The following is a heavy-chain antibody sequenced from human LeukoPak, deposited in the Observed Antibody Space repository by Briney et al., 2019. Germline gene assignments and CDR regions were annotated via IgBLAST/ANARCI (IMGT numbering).Heavy chain of an antibody. J-gene: IGHJ4*02. CDR3: ARVLGGYSYGTSSGIDY. D-gene: IGHD5-18*01. V-gene: IGHV3-53*04. CDR2: IYSGGST. CDR1: GFTVSSNY. Sequence: GGSLRLSCAASGFTVSSNYMSWVRQAPGKGLEWVSVIYSGGSTYYADSVKGRFTMSRHNSKNTLYLQMNSLRAEDTAVYYCARVLGGYSYGTSSGIDYWGQGTLVTVSS.